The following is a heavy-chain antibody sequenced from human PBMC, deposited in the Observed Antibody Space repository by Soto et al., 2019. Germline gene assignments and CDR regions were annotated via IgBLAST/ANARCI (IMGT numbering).Heavy chain of an antibody. CDR1: GRTFINHW. CDR2: IYPGDSDA. CDR3: ARQGDMAATPADAFDI. D-gene: IGHD6-19*01. Sequence: PGESLKISCKFSGRTFINHWIARVSQMPGKGLEWMGIIYPGDSDARYSPSFAGQVTISVDKSITTAYLHWSSLEASDSAVYYCARQGDMAATPADAFDIWGQGTLVTVSS. V-gene: IGHV5-51*01. J-gene: IGHJ3*02.